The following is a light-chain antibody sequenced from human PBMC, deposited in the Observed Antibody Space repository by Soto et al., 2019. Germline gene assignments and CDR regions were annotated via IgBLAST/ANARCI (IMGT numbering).Light chain of an antibody. CDR2: DTS. CDR1: QSVSSY. V-gene: IGKV3-11*01. J-gene: IGKJ5*01. CDR3: QQRTNWPPIT. Sequence: EIVLTQSTATLSLSPGERATLSSRASQSVSSYLAWYQQKPGQAPRLLIYDTSNRATGIPARFSGSGSGTDFTLTISSLEPEDFAVYYCQQRTNWPPITFGQGTRLEIK.